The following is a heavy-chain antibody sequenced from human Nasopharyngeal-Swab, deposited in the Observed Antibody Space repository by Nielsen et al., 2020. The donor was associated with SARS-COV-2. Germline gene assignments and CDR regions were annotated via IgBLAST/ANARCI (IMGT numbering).Heavy chain of an antibody. Sequence: WVRQAPGQRLEWMGWINAGNGNTKYSQKFQGRVTITRDTSASTAYMKLSSLRSEDTAVYYCARDLWSSSSWYALELTRGIDPWGQGTLVTVSS. J-gene: IGHJ5*02. CDR2: INAGNGNT. D-gene: IGHD6-13*01. V-gene: IGHV1-3*01. CDR3: ARDLWSSSSWYALELTRGIDP.